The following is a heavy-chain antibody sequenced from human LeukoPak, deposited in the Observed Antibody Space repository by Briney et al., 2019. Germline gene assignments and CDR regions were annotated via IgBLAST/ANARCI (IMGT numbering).Heavy chain of an antibody. V-gene: IGHV4-38-2*02. CDR3: ARQGIAARSIFYYYMDV. D-gene: IGHD6-6*01. CDR2: IYYSGST. CDR1: GYSISSGYY. J-gene: IGHJ6*03. Sequence: SETLSLTCTVSGYSISSGYYWGWIRQPPGKGLEWIGSIYYSGSTYYNPSLKSRVTISVDTSKNQFSLKLSSVTAADTAVYYCARQGIAARSIFYYYMDVWGKGTTVTVSS.